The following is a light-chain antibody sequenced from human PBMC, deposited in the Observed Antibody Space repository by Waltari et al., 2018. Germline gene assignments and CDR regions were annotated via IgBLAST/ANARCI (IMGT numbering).Light chain of an antibody. J-gene: IGLJ3*02. CDR1: SSNIGSNY. V-gene: IGLV1-47*01. CDR3: AAWDDSLSGREL. Sequence: QSVLTQPTSASGTPGQRVTISCSGSSSNIGSNYVYWYQHLPGTAHKLLISRKNQRPAGVHDRFSGSKSGTAASLAISGLRPEDEADYYCAAWDDSLSGRELFGGGTKLTVL. CDR2: RKN.